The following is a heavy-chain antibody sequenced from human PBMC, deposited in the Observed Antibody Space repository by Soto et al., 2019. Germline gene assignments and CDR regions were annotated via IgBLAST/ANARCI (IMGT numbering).Heavy chain of an antibody. J-gene: IGHJ6*02. D-gene: IGHD3-10*01. CDR2: IDPSDSYT. V-gene: IGHV5-10-1*01. CDR3: ARQGITMVRGVNSDMDV. Sequence: RGESLKISCKGSGYSFTSYWISWVRQMPGKGLEWMGRIDPSDSYTNYSPSFQGHVTISADKSISTAYLQWSSLKASDTAMYYCARQGITMVRGVNSDMDVWGQGTTVTVSS. CDR1: GYSFTSYW.